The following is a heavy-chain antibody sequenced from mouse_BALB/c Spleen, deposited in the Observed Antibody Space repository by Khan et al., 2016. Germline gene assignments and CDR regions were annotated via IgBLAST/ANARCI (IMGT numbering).Heavy chain of an antibody. J-gene: IGHJ3*01. CDR1: GFNIKDTY. CDR3: VDSSGYWFAY. D-gene: IGHD3-2*01. V-gene: IGHV14-3*02. Sequence: VQLQQSGAELVKPGASVKLSCTASGFNIKDTYMHWVKQRPEQGLEWIGRIDPANGNTKYDPKFQGKATITADTSSNTAYLQLSSLTSEDTAVYYCVDSSGYWFAYWGQGTLVTVSA. CDR2: IDPANGNT.